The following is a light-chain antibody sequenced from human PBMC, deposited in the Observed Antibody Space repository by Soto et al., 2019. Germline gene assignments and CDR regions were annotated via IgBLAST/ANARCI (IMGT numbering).Light chain of an antibody. CDR2: GAS. CDR1: QTVSSE. V-gene: IGKV3-20*01. J-gene: IGKJ5*01. Sequence: ENLLTQSPPTLSSSKGERATLSCRASQTVSSELAWYQHKPGQAPRLLIYGASSRATGIPDRFSGSGSGTDFTLTISRLEPEDFAVYYCQQYGSSPRFGQGTRLEIK. CDR3: QQYGSSPR.